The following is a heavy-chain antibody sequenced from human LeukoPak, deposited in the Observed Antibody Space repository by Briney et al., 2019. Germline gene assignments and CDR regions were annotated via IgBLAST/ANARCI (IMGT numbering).Heavy chain of an antibody. Sequence: SETLSLTCTVSGGSISSYYWSWIRQPAGKGLEWIGRIYTSGSTNYNPSLKSRVTMSVDTSKNQSSLKLSSVTAADTAVYYCARQYSSSWYYHYYYMDVWGKGTTVTISS. D-gene: IGHD6-13*01. CDR2: IYTSGST. CDR1: GGSISSYY. J-gene: IGHJ6*03. V-gene: IGHV4-4*07. CDR3: ARQYSSSWYYHYYYMDV.